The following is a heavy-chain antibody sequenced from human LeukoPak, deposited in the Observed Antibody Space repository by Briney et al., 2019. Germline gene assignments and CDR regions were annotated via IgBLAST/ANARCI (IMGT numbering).Heavy chain of an antibody. CDR3: ARGERAYIVAVTLFDY. D-gene: IGHD5-12*01. CDR2: IYYSGNT. Sequence: SETLSLTCTVSGDSISSSSYYWGWIRQPPGKGLEWIGSIYYSGNTYYNPSLKSRVTISADTSKNQFSLKLSSVTAADTAVYYCARGERAYIVAVTLFDYWGQGTLDTVSS. V-gene: IGHV4-39*01. J-gene: IGHJ4*02. CDR1: GDSISSSSYY.